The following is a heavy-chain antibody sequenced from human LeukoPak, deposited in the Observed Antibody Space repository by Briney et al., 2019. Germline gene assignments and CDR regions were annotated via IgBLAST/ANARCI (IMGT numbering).Heavy chain of an antibody. CDR1: GGSFSGYY. J-gene: IGHJ4*02. CDR3: ASGLLPALDY. D-gene: IGHD1-26*01. V-gene: IGHV4-34*01. Sequence: SETLSLTCAVYGGSFSGYYWSWIRQPPGKGLEWIGEINHSGSTNYNPSLKSRVTISVDTSKNQFSLKLSSVTAADTAVYYCASGLLPALDYWGQGTLVTVSS. CDR2: INHSGST.